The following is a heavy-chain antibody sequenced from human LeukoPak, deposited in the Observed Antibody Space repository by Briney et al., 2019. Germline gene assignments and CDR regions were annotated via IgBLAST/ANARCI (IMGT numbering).Heavy chain of an antibody. CDR2: ISYDGSNK. Sequence: GGSLGLSCAASGFTFSSYAMHWVRQAPGKGLEWVAVISYDGSNKYYADSVKGRFTISRDNSKNTLYLQMNSLRAEDTAVYYCARARRDKYYFDYWGQGTLVTVSS. V-gene: IGHV3-30-3*01. D-gene: IGHD2-21*01. CDR3: ARARRDKYYFDY. CDR1: GFTFSSYA. J-gene: IGHJ4*02.